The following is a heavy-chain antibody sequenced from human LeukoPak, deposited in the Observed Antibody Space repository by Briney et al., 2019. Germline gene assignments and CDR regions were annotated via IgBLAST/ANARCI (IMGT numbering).Heavy chain of an antibody. J-gene: IGHJ4*02. Sequence: GRSLSLSCAASRLTFSSYAMSWVRQAPGKGLEWVSAITSSGAYTFYADSVKGQHTISRDKSRNTLYLQMNSLRAEDTAIYYCVRDEDLYSPTWYVFDYWGQGTLVTVSS. CDR1: RLTFSSYA. V-gene: IGHV3-23*01. CDR3: VRDEDLYSPTWYVFDY. CDR2: ITSSGAYT. D-gene: IGHD5-12*01.